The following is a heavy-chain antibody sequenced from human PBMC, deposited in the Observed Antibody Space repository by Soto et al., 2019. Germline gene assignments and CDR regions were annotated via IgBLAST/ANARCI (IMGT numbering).Heavy chain of an antibody. J-gene: IGHJ4*02. Sequence: PSETLSLTCTVSGGSISSYYWSWIRQPPGKGLEWIGYIYYSGSTNYNPSLKSRVTISVDTSKNQFSLKLSSVTAADTAVYYCARGRYMVRGVYFDYWGQGTLVTVSS. V-gene: IGHV4-59*12. CDR3: ARGRYMVRGVYFDY. CDR2: IYYSGST. D-gene: IGHD3-10*01. CDR1: GGSISSYY.